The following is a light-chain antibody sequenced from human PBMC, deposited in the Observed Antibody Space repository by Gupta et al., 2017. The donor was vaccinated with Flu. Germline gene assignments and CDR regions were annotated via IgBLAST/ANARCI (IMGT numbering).Light chain of an antibody. V-gene: IGLV1-44*01. J-gene: IGLJ3*02. Sequence: QSVLTQPPSASRPPRQRVTISCSGSSSNIGSNTVHWYQQPPGTAPKLLIYSNNQRSSVVPDRFSGSKYVTSASLAISGLHAEDEADYYCAALDYSRNGWVFGGGTKLTVL. CDR3: AALDYSRNGWV. CDR2: SNN. CDR1: SSNIGSNT.